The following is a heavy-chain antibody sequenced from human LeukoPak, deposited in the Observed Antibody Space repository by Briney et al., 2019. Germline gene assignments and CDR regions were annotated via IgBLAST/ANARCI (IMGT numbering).Heavy chain of an antibody. Sequence: GGSLRLSCTTSGFTFSTFAMNWVRRAPGKGLEWVSTISDSADNRYYADSVKGRFTISRDNSKDTLYLQMHSLRGEDTAVYYCAKTYNWRGFDYWGQGTLVTVS. V-gene: IGHV3-23*01. D-gene: IGHD1-20*01. CDR3: AKTYNWRGFDY. CDR2: ISDSADNR. CDR1: GFTFSTFA. J-gene: IGHJ4*02.